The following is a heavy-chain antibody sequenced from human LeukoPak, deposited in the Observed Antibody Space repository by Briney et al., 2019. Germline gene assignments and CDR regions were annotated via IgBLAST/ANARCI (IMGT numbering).Heavy chain of an antibody. J-gene: IGHJ4*02. D-gene: IGHD2-2*01. CDR2: ISSSGVST. CDR3: ARGYCSSSSCREFDY. Sequence: GGSLRLSCAASGFTFSTYAMSWVRQAPGKGLEWVSVISSSGVSTYYADSVKGRFTISRDNSKNTLFLQMNSLRAEDTAVYYCARGYCSSSSCREFDYWGQGTLVTVSS. V-gene: IGHV3-23*01. CDR1: GFTFSTYA.